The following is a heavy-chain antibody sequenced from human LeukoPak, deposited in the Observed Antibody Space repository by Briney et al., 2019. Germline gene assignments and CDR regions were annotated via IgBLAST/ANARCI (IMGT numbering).Heavy chain of an antibody. J-gene: IGHJ1*01. CDR3: AKEIYGDSTGGRFQY. D-gene: IGHD4-17*01. CDR2: ISGSGGST. V-gene: IGHV3-23*01. Sequence: RGSLRLSCAASGVTFSSYAMSWIRQAPGKGLEWVSVISGSGGSTYYADSVTGRFTISRDNSKNTLHLQMNSLRAEDTAVYYCAKEIYGDSTGGRFQYWGQGTLVTASS. CDR1: GVTFSSYA.